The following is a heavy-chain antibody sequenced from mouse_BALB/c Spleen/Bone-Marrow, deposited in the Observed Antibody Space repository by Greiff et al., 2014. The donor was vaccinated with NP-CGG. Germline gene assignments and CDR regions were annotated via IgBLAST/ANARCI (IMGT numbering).Heavy chain of an antibody. Sequence: VHLVESGPGLVAPSQSLSISCTVSGFSLTSYGVHWVRQPPGKGLEWLGVIWADGSTNYNSALMSRLSISKDNSKSQVFLKMNSLQTDDTAMYYCARITTATGAMDYWGQGTSATVSS. CDR3: ARITTATGAMDY. D-gene: IGHD1-2*01. CDR2: IWADGST. J-gene: IGHJ4*01. V-gene: IGHV2-9*02. CDR1: GFSLTSYG.